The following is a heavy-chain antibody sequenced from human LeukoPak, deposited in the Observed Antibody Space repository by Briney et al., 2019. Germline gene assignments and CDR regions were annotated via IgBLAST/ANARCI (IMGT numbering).Heavy chain of an antibody. J-gene: IGHJ4*02. D-gene: IGHD6-19*01. CDR2: ISSSSSTI. Sequence: GGYLRLSCAASGFTFSSYSMNWVRQAPGKGLEWVSYISSSSSTIYYADSVKGRFTISRDNAKNSLYLQMNSLRAEDTAVYYCARDAPPQWLITFDYWGQGTLVTVSS. CDR3: ARDAPPQWLITFDY. V-gene: IGHV3-48*01. CDR1: GFTFSSYS.